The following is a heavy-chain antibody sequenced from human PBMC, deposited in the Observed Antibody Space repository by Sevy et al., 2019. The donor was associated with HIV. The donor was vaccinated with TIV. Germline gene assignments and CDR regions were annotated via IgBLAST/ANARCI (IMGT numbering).Heavy chain of an antibody. CDR2: IWYDGSNK. CDR1: GFTFSSYG. D-gene: IGHD2-15*01. CDR3: ARGGEIVVVVAATSHYYGMDV. Sequence: GGSLRLSCAASGFTFSSYGMHWVRQAPGKGLEWVAVIWYDGSNKYYADSVKGRFTISRDNSKNTLYLQMNSLRAEDTAVYYCARGGEIVVVVAATSHYYGMDVWGQGTTVTVSS. V-gene: IGHV3-33*01. J-gene: IGHJ6*02.